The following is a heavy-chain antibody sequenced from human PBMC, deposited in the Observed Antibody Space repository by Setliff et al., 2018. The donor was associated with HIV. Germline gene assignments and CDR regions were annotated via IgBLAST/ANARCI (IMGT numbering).Heavy chain of an antibody. J-gene: IGHJ4*02. Sequence: SETLSLPSKVSGDSITGGSYYWSWIRQPAGKSLEWIGHIYSSGTTDYNPALKRRVSISLNRPRKQVSLKLTSVTAADTALYYCARATRIIPLVVSGAFDYWGQATLVTVSS. CDR1: GDSITGGSYY. V-gene: IGHV4-61*09. CDR2: IYSSGTT. CDR3: ARATRIIPLVVSGAFDY. D-gene: IGHD2-8*02.